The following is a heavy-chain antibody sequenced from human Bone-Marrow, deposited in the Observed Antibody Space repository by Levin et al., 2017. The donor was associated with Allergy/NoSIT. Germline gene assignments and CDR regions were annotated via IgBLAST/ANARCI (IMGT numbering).Heavy chain of an antibody. CDR2: IYWDDDK. CDR1: GFSLNSSGVG. Sequence: KESGPTLVKPTETLTLTCIFSGFSLNSSGVGVGWFRQPPGRALEWLALIYWDDDKRYNSSLKSRLTITKDPSKNQVVPTMTTMDPVDTGTYYCAHRLNRRPPPSWFDPWGQGILVAVSS. J-gene: IGHJ5*02. CDR3: AHRLNRRPPPSWFDP. V-gene: IGHV2-5*02.